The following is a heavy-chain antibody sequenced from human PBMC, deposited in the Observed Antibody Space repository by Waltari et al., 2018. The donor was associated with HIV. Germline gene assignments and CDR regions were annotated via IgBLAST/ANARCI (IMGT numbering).Heavy chain of an antibody. V-gene: IGHV1-3*04. CDR1: GYTFTSYA. D-gene: IGHD3-10*01. Sequence: QVQLVQSGAEVKKPGASVKVSCKASGYTFTSYALHWVRKAPGQRLEWMGWINTGNGNTKYSQKFQGRVTITRDTAASTAYMELSSLKSEDTAVYYCARKGAPGFYYFDSWGQGTLVTVSS. CDR3: ARKGAPGFYYFDS. J-gene: IGHJ4*02. CDR2: INTGNGNT.